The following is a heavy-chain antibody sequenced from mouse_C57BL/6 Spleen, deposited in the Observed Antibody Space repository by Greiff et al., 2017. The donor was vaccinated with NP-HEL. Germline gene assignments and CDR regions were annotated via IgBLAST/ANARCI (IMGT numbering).Heavy chain of an antibody. CDR3: ARRGGIYYGNYNY. J-gene: IGHJ2*01. D-gene: IGHD2-1*01. Sequence: QVQLQQSGPELVKPGASVKLSCKASGYTFTSYDINWVKQRPGQGLEWIGWIYPRDGSTKYNEKFKGKATLTVDTSSSTAYMELHSLTSEDSAVYFCARRGGIYYGNYNYWGQGTTRTVSS. CDR2: IYPRDGST. CDR1: GYTFTSYD. V-gene: IGHV1-85*01.